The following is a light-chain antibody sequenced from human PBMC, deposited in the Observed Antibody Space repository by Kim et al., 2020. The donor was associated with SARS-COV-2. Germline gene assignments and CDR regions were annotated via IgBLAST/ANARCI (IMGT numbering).Light chain of an antibody. CDR2: TAS. CDR1: QTINSW. Sequence: SASVGDRVTMTCRASQTINSWLAWYQQKPGKAPKLLIYTASTLQNGVPSRFSGSKSGIEFTLTISSLQPDDFATYYCQHYNGYPLTFGGGTKLEI. CDR3: QHYNGYPLT. V-gene: IGKV1-5*03. J-gene: IGKJ4*01.